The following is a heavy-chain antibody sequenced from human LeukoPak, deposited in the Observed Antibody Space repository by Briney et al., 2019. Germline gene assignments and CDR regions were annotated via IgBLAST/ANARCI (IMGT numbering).Heavy chain of an antibody. J-gene: IGHJ4*02. V-gene: IGHV3-30*04. CDR2: ISYDGSNK. CDR1: GFTFSSYA. D-gene: IGHD1-26*01. Sequence: GGSLRLSCAASGFTFSSYAMHWVRQAPGKGLEWVAVISYDGSNKYYADSVKGRFTISRDNSKNTLYLQMNSLRAEDTAVYYCARDPPDTYSGSYFIFDYWGQGTLVTVSS. CDR3: ARDPPDTYSGSYFIFDY.